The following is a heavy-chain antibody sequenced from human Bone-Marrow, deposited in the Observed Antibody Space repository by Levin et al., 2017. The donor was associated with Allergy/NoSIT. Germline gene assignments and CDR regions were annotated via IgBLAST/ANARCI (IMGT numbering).Heavy chain of an antibody. V-gene: IGHV3-23*01. CDR3: AKAALNPNCVYPFDY. CDR1: GFTFRSYA. CDR2: VSGSGSNT. J-gene: IGHJ4*02. D-gene: IGHD2-8*01. Sequence: GESLKISCAASGFTFRSYAMSWVRQAPGKGLEWVSGVSGSGSNTYYVDSVKGRFTISRDNSKNTLSLQMNSLRVEDTAVYYCAKAALNPNCVYPFDYWGQGTLVTVSS.